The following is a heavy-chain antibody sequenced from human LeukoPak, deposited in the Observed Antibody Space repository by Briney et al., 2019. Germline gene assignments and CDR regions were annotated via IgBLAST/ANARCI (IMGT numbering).Heavy chain of an antibody. D-gene: IGHD5/OR15-5a*01. CDR3: ATNVYGPVDY. J-gene: IGHJ4*02. CDR2: IYHSGST. CDR1: GYSISSGYY. V-gene: IGHV4-38-2*02. Sequence: KTSETLSLTCTVSGYSISSGYYWGWIRQPPGKGLEWIGSIYHSGSTYYNPSLKSRVTISVDTSKNQFSLKLSSVTAADTAVYYCATNVYGPVDYWGQGTLVTVSS.